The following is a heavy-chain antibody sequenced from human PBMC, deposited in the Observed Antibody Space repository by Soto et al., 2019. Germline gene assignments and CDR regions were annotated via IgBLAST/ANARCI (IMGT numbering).Heavy chain of an antibody. Sequence: EVQLLESGGGLVQPGGSLRLSCAASGFTFSSYAMSWVRQAPGKGLEWVSAISGSGISTYYADSVKGRFTISRDNSKNTLYLQMNRLRAEDTAEYYCAKEVGYSSGWSEFDYWGQGTLVTVSS. V-gene: IGHV3-23*01. D-gene: IGHD6-19*01. CDR2: ISGSGIST. J-gene: IGHJ4*02. CDR1: GFTFSSYA. CDR3: AKEVGYSSGWSEFDY.